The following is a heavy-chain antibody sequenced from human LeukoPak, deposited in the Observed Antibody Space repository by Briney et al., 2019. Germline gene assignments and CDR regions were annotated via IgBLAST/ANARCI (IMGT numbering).Heavy chain of an antibody. J-gene: IGHJ6*03. CDR2: INPNSGGT. CDR3: ARDSGYDHYMDV. D-gene: IGHD5-12*01. V-gene: IGHV1-2*02. CDR1: GYTFTSYD. Sequence: ASVKVSCKASGYTFTSYDINWVRQATGQGLEWMGWINPNSGGTNYAQKFQGRVTMTRDTSINTAYMELSRLRSDDTAVYYCARDSGYDHYMDVWAKGPRSPSP.